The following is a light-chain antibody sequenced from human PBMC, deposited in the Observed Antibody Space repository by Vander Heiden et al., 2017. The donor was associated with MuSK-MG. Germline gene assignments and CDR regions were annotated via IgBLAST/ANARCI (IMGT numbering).Light chain of an antibody. CDR3: AAWDDSLSGRV. Sequence: HSVLPHPPSASVTPGQTVTTSCLGSGSHIGTQSVHSYQQLPATAPKLLLYRNNQRPTGVPERFSGSKSGTSASVAISGLRSEDEADYYCAAWDDSLSGRVFGGGTKLTVL. CDR1: GSHIGTQS. J-gene: IGLJ2*01. CDR2: RNN. V-gene: IGLV1-47*01.